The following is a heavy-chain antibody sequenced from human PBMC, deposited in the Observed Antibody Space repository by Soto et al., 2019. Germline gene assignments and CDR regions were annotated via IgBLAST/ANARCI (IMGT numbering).Heavy chain of an antibody. V-gene: IGHV4-39*07. Sequence: SETLSLTCSVSGDSISNSRFYWAWIRQPPGKGLEWIGEINHSGSTNYNPSLKSRVTISVDTSKNQFSLKLSSVTAADTAVYYCARGGGYCSSTSCYPFDYWGQGTLVNVS. CDR3: ARGGGYCSSTSCYPFDY. CDR1: GDSISNSRFY. D-gene: IGHD2-2*01. J-gene: IGHJ4*02. CDR2: INHSGST.